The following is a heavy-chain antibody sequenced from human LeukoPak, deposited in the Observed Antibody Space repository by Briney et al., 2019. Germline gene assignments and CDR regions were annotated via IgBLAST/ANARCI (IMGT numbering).Heavy chain of an antibody. V-gene: IGHV1-2*02. D-gene: IGHD3-10*01. CDR1: GYSFTDHY. CDR2: INPSSGDT. Sequence: ASVKVSCKASGYSFTDHYLHWVRQAPGQGLEWMGWINPSSGDTNYAQKFQGRVTMTRDTSIKTAYMELTTMTSDDTAVYYCARLPMVRGVPFDYWGQGTLVTVSS. CDR3: ARLPMVRGVPFDY. J-gene: IGHJ4*02.